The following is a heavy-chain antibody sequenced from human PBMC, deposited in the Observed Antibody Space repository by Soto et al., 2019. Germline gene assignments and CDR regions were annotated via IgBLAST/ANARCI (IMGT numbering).Heavy chain of an antibody. CDR2: INAGNGNT. V-gene: IGHV1-3*05. CDR1: GYTFTSYA. Sequence: QVQLVQSGAEEKKPGASVKVSCKASGYTFTSYAMHWVRQASGQRLEWMGWINAGNGNTKYSQKFQGRVTITRDTSASTAYMEPSSLRSEDTAVYYCARSIVVVTALDYWGQGTLVTVSS. D-gene: IGHD2-21*02. J-gene: IGHJ4*02. CDR3: ARSIVVVTALDY.